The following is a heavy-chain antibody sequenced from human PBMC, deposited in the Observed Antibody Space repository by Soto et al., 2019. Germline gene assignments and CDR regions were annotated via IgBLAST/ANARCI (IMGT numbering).Heavy chain of an antibody. CDR3: ARGLGGYYYYGMDV. CDR1: GFTFSSYD. Sequence: GSLRLSCAASGFTFSSYDMHWVRQATGKGLEWVSAIGTAGDTYYPGSVKGRFTISRENAKNSLYLQMNSLRAGDTAVYYCARGLGGYYYYGMDVWGQGTTVTVSS. V-gene: IGHV3-13*04. J-gene: IGHJ6*02. D-gene: IGHD2-15*01. CDR2: IGTAGDT.